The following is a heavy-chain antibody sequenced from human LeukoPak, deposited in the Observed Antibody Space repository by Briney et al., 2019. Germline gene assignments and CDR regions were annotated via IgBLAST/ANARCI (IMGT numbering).Heavy chain of an antibody. CDR2: INPNNGGT. D-gene: IGHD2-2*01. CDR1: GYTFTDYY. CDR3: ASRPGVSADPLDY. J-gene: IGHJ4*02. Sequence: ASVTVSCKASGYTFTDYYMDWVRQAPGQGLEWMGWINPNNGGTNYAQKFQGRVTMTRDTSISTAYMEVSRLTSDDTAVYYCASRPGVSADPLDYWGQGALVTVSS. V-gene: IGHV1-2*02.